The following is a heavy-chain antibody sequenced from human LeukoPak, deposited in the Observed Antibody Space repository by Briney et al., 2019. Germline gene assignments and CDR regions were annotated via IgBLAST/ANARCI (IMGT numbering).Heavy chain of an antibody. J-gene: IGHJ4*02. CDR1: GFTFDDYA. CDR3: AKDLSRTSLDY. D-gene: IGHD2-2*01. CDR2: ISGSGGST. Sequence: GGSLRLSCAASGFTFDDYAMHWVRQAPGKGLEWVSAISGSGGSTYYADSVKGRFTISRDNSKNTLYLQMNSLRAEDTAVYYCAKDLSRTSLDYWGQGTLVTVSS. V-gene: IGHV3-23*01.